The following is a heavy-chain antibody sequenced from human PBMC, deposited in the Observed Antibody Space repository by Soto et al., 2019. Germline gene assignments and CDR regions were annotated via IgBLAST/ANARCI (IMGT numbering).Heavy chain of an antibody. CDR1: EFTVSNNY. Sequence: EVQLVESGGGLVQPGGSLRLSCTASEFTVSNNYMTWVRQAPGKGLEWVSVIYSGGNTYYPDSVQGRFTISRDNYYTLDREMNSLRAEDTAIYYCCTARAVAVWGNGTTVTVSS. J-gene: IGHJ6*04. D-gene: IGHD6-19*01. V-gene: IGHV3-66*01. CDR3: CTARAVAV. CDR2: IYSGGNT.